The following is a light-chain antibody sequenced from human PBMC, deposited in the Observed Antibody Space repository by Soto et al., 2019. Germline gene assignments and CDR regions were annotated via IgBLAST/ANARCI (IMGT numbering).Light chain of an antibody. CDR1: TSNIGTNT. J-gene: IGLJ2*01. CDR3: EAWDGSLNVVL. V-gene: IGLV1-44*01. CDR2: SNN. Sequence: QSVLTQPPSASGTPGQRVTISCSGGTSNIGTNTVNWYQHLPGSAPKLLIYSNNQRPSGVPDRFSGSKSGTSASLAISGLQPEDEADYYCEAWDGSLNVVLFGGGTKLTVL.